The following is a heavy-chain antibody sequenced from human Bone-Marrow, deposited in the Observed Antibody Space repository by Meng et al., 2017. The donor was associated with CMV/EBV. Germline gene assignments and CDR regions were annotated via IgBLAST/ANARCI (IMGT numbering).Heavy chain of an antibody. V-gene: IGHV3-7*01. Sequence: GGSLRLSCAASGFTFSSYTMNWVRQAPGKGLEWVANLKNDGTENYYVDSVKGRFTISRDNAENSLYLQMNSLRAEDTATYYCTKDREYYDFWSGYSYYYGMDVWGQGTTVTVSS. CDR2: LKNDGTEN. D-gene: IGHD3-3*01. CDR3: TKDREYYDFWSGYSYYYGMDV. CDR1: GFTFSSYT. J-gene: IGHJ6*02.